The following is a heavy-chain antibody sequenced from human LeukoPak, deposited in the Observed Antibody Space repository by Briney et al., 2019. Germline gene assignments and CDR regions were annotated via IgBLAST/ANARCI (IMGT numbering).Heavy chain of an antibody. CDR1: GGSISSSNW. CDR3: ARGRTGYQLLPTKKQVGYYYMDV. D-gene: IGHD2-2*01. CDR2: INHSGST. J-gene: IGHJ6*03. Sequence: PSGTLSLTCAVSGGSISSSNWWSWVRQPPGKGLEWIGEINHSGSTNYNPSLKSRVTISVDTSKNQFSLKVSSVTAADTAVYHCARGRTGYQLLPTKKQVGYYYMDVWGKGTTVTVSS. V-gene: IGHV4-4*02.